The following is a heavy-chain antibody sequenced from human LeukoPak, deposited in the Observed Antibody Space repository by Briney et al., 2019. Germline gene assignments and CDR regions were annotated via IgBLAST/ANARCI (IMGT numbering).Heavy chain of an antibody. CDR2: ISSSSSTI. CDR3: ARPIPDYYCYYYMDV. Sequence: PGGSLRLSCAASGFTFSSYSMNWVRQAPGKGLEWVSYISSSSSTIYYADSVKGRFTISRDNAKNSLYLQMNRLRAEDTAVYYCARPIPDYYCYYYMDVWGKGTTVTVSS. CDR1: GFTFSSYS. V-gene: IGHV3-48*04. D-gene: IGHD2-21*01. J-gene: IGHJ6*03.